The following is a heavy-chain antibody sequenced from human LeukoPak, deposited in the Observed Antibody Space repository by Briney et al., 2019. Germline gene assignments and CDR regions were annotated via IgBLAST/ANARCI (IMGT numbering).Heavy chain of an antibody. CDR1: GYTFTSYG. CDR3: SRGPHWDPHFDF. CDR2: ISAYNGNT. J-gene: IGHJ4*02. D-gene: IGHD7-27*01. Sequence: ASVKVSCKASGYTFTSYGISWVRQAPGQGLEWMGWISAYNGNTKYAQRLQGRVTMTTDTSTTTAYVELRSLRSDDTAVYYCSRGPHWDPHFDFWGQGTLVTVSS. V-gene: IGHV1-18*01.